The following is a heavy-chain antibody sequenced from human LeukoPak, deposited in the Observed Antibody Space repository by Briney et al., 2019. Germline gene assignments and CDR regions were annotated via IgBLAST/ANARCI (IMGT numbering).Heavy chain of an antibody. V-gene: IGHV4-59*08. CDR1: GDSISNYY. Sequence: PSETLSLTCTVSGDSISNYYGSWIRQPPGKGLEWIGCISYSGSTKYNPSLRSRVTISVDTSKNQFSLKLSSVTAADTAVYYCARPYTSGWYGVFDIWGQGTVVTVSS. J-gene: IGHJ3*02. CDR2: ISYSGST. CDR3: ARPYTSGWYGVFDI. D-gene: IGHD6-19*01.